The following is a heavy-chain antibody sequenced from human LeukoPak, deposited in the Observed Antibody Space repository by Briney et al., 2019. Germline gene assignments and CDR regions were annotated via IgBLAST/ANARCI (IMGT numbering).Heavy chain of an antibody. V-gene: IGHV1-2*02. CDR1: GYTFTGYY. J-gene: IGHJ4*02. D-gene: IGHD3-9*01. CDR3: ARQMGYDILTGYYIDY. CDR2: INPNSGGT. Sequence: ASVKVSCKASGYTFTGYYMHWVRQAPGQGLEWMGWINPNSGGTNYAQKFQGRVTMTRDTSISTSYMELSRLRSDDTAVYYCARQMGYDILTGYYIDYWGQGTLVTVSS.